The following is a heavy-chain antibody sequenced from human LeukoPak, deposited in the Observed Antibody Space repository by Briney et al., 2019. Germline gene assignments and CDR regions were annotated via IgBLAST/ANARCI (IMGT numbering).Heavy chain of an antibody. CDR1: GGSINSASYY. V-gene: IGHV4-39*07. Sequence: SETLSLTCTVSGGSINSASYYWGWIRQPPGKGLEWIANMYYSRNTYYTPSLKSRATIAVDTSKNQFSLNLNSVTAADTAVYYCARECREKNIVVVPAQFGGTQGLDAYDIWGQGTMVTVSS. CDR2: MYYSRNT. J-gene: IGHJ3*02. CDR3: ARECREKNIVVVPAQFGGTQGLDAYDI. D-gene: IGHD2-2*01.